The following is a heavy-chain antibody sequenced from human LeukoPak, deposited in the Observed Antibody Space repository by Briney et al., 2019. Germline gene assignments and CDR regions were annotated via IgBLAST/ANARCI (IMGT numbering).Heavy chain of an antibody. CDR1: GGTFRTFA. CDR3: GLSGNYYYYYMDV. D-gene: IGHD6-25*01. Sequence: ASVKVSCKASGGTFRTFAISWVRHATGQGLEWMGWIIPIFGIPDSAQKFQCRLTITADESTTTAYMELSSLRSDDTAIYYCGLSGNYYYYYMDVWGKGTTVTISS. J-gene: IGHJ6*03. V-gene: IGHV1-69*13. CDR2: IIPIFGIP.